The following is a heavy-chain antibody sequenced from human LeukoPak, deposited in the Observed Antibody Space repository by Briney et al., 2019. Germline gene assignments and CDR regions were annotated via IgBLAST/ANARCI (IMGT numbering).Heavy chain of an antibody. CDR1: GGTFSSYA. D-gene: IGHD3-16*02. CDR2: IIPILGIA. Sequence: SVKVSCKASGGTFSSYAISWVRQAPGQGLEWMGRIIPILGIANYAQKFQGRVTITADKSTSTAYMELSSLRSEDTAVYYCARGLRLGELSLGYWGQGTLATVSS. CDR3: ARGLRLGELSLGY. V-gene: IGHV1-69*04. J-gene: IGHJ4*02.